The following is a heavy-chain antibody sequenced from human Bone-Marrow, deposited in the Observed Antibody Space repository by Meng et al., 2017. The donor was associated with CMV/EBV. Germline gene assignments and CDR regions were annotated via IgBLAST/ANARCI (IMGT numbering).Heavy chain of an antibody. Sequence: GESLKISCAASGFTFNTYAMHWVRQAPGKGLEWVAVISYDGSNKYTADSVQGRLTISRDNSKNNLYLQMNSLTVEDTAVYYCVRDQGGESMIVVLIERFGMDVWGQGTTVTVSS. CDR3: VRDQGGESMIVVLIERFGMDV. D-gene: IGHD3-22*01. V-gene: IGHV3-30*04. J-gene: IGHJ6*02. CDR2: ISYDGSNK. CDR1: GFTFNTYA.